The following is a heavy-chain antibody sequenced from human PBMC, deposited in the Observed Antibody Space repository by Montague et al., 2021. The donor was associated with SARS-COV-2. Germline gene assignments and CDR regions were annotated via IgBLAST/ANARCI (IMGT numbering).Heavy chain of an antibody. V-gene: IGHV4-34*01. CDR3: ARAGSQRFFEF. CDR2: IRLPGGS. J-gene: IGHJ2*01. D-gene: IGHD1-1*01. CDR1: SGSLRNYY. Sequence: SETLSLTCAVTSGSLRNYYWSRIRQPAGKGLEWIGEIRLPGGSNYNPSLKCRVTISLDTSNNQVSLSLNSVTAADTAVYYCARAGSQRFFEFWGRGTRVTVSS.